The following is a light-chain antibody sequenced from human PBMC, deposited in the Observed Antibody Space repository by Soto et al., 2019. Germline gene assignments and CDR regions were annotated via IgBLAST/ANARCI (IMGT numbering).Light chain of an antibody. Sequence: DIQMTQLPSTLSASVGDRVTIACRASQSISTWLAWYQQKLGKAPKLLIYKASTLQSGVPSRFSGSGSGTVFTLTISSLQPDDFATYYCEQYNSFSEAFGQGTKVDIK. V-gene: IGKV1-5*03. J-gene: IGKJ1*01. CDR3: EQYNSFSEA. CDR2: KAS. CDR1: QSISTW.